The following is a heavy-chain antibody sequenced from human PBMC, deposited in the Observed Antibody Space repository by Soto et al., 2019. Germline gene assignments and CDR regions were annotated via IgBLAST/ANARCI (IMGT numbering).Heavy chain of an antibody. CDR1: GYTFTSYG. J-gene: IGHJ6*02. CDR3: ARDGGDGYCSGGSCPTVYYYGMDV. V-gene: IGHV1-2*04. CDR2: INPNSGGT. D-gene: IGHD2-15*01. Sequence: ASVKGSCKASGYTFTSYGISWVRQAPGQGREWMGWINPNSGGTNYAQKFQGWVTMTRDTSISTAYMELSRLRSDDTAVYFCARDGGDGYCSGGSCPTVYYYGMDVWGQGTTVTVSS.